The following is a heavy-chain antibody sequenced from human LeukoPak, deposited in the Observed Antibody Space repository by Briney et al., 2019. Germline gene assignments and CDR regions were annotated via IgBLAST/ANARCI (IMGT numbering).Heavy chain of an antibody. Sequence: PSETLSLTCAVYGGSFRGYYWSWIRQPPRKGREWIGVINHSGCTNYNPSLTSRVTISVDTSKNQFSLKLSSVTAADTAVYYCARGRSYSNYRIGGFDPWGQGTLVTVSS. J-gene: IGHJ5*02. CDR3: ARGRSYSNYRIGGFDP. CDR1: GGSFRGYY. CDR2: INHSGCT. D-gene: IGHD4-11*01. V-gene: IGHV4-34*01.